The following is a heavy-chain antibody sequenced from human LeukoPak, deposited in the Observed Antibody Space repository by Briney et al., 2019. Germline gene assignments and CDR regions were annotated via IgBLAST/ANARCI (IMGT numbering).Heavy chain of an antibody. CDR2: ISQIGDEI. CDR3: AKESGISEFDY. V-gene: IGHV3-23*01. J-gene: IGHJ4*02. CDR1: GFTFSSYD. D-gene: IGHD1-26*01. Sequence: GGSLRLSCAASGFTFSSYDMSWVRQAPGEGLEWVATISQIGDEIYYADSVKGRFTISRDNSKNTLYLQMNSLRPEDTAVYYCAKESGISEFDYWGQGTLVTVSS.